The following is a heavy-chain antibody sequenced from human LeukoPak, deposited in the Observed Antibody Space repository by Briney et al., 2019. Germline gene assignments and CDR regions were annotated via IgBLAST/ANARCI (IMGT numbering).Heavy chain of an antibody. Sequence: SETLSLTCAVSGFSISSDNYWGWIRQPPGKGLEWIGSIYHTGITYYNPSLKSRVTISVDTSKNQFSLKLNSVTAADTAVYYCARLSYYYYYMDVWGRGTTVTVSS. J-gene: IGHJ6*03. CDR1: GFSISSDNY. CDR2: IYHTGIT. CDR3: ARLSYYYYYMDV. V-gene: IGHV4-38-2*01. D-gene: IGHD3-10*01.